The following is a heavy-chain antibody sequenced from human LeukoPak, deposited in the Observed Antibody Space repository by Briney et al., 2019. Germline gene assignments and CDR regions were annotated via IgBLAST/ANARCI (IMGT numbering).Heavy chain of an antibody. D-gene: IGHD4-23*01. CDR3: ARGGHGGKRGSYSYYMDV. CDR1: GGSISSSSYY. V-gene: IGHV4-39*07. J-gene: IGHJ6*03. CDR2: IYYSGST. Sequence: SETLSLTCTVSGGSISSSSYYWGWIRQPPGKGLEWIGSIYYSGSTNYNPSLKSRVTISVDTSKNQFSLKLSSVTAADTAVYYCARGGHGGKRGSYSYYMDVWGKGTTVTVSS.